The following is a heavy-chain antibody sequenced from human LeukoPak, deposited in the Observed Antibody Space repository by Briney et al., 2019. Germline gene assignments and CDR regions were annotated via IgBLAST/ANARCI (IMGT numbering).Heavy chain of an antibody. CDR3: ARLKLHYYDSSGYYPGGFHFDY. J-gene: IGHJ4*02. V-gene: IGHV4-59*08. CDR1: GGSISSYY. Sequence: TSETLSLTCTVSGGSISSYYWSWIRQPPGKGLEWIGYIYYSGSTNYNPSLKSRVTISVDTSKNQFSLKLSSVTAADTAVHYCARLKLHYYDSSGYYPGGFHFDYWGQGTLVTVSS. D-gene: IGHD3-22*01. CDR2: IYYSGST.